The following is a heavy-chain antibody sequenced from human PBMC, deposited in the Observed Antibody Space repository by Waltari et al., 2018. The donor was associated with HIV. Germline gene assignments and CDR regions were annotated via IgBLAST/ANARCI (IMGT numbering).Heavy chain of an antibody. Sequence: QVQLVESGGGVVQPGRFRRLACPASGFTFSNLAMPWVRQAPGKGLEWVAVILYDGDNKYYADSVKGRFTISRDNSKNTLYLQMNSLRVEDTAVYYCARGGYYYDISGYYHYWGQGTLVTVSS. CDR2: ILYDGDNK. CDR1: GFTFSNLA. V-gene: IGHV3-33*01. J-gene: IGHJ4*02. CDR3: ARGGYYYDISGYYHY. D-gene: IGHD3-22*01.